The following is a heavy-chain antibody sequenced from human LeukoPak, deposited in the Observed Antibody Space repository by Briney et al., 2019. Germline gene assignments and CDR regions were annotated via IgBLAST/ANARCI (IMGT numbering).Heavy chain of an antibody. CDR1: GFTFSSYA. Sequence: GGSLRLSCAASGFTFSSYAMHWVRQAPGKGLEWVAFIRYDGSNKYYADSVKGRFTISRDNSKNTLYLQMNSLGAEDTAVYYCAKSGYSYGFRDAFDIWGQGTMVTVSS. D-gene: IGHD5-18*01. V-gene: IGHV3-30*02. J-gene: IGHJ3*02. CDR2: IRYDGSNK. CDR3: AKSGYSYGFRDAFDI.